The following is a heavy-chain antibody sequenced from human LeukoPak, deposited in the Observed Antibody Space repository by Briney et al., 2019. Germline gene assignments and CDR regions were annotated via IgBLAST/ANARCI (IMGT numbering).Heavy chain of an antibody. Sequence: SETLSLTFTVSGGSISSYYWSWIRPPAGKGLEWIGRIYTSGSTNYNPSLKSRVTMSVDTSKNQFSLKLSSVTAADTAVYYCARDIAARPWWYFDLWGRGTLVTVSS. CDR2: IYTSGST. D-gene: IGHD6-6*01. J-gene: IGHJ2*01. CDR1: GGSISSYY. CDR3: ARDIAARPWWYFDL. V-gene: IGHV4-4*07.